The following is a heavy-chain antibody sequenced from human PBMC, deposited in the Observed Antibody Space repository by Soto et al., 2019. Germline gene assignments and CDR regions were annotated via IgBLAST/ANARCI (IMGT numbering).Heavy chain of an antibody. J-gene: IGHJ4*02. CDR2: ISSSGST. V-gene: IGHV4-31*03. Sequence: SGTLSLTCTVSGDSISSGDYYWNWIRQHPGKGLEWVGYISSSGSTYYSPSLKSRLTTSADTSKNQFFLKLSSVTAADTAVYYCARARLGYCRSTSCPPTYYFDYWGQGTLVTVSS. CDR3: ARARLGYCRSTSCPPTYYFDY. CDR1: GDSISSGDYY. D-gene: IGHD2-2*01.